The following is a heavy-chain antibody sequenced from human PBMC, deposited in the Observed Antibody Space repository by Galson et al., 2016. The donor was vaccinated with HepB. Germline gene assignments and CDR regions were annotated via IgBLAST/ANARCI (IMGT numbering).Heavy chain of an antibody. D-gene: IGHD2-2*01. J-gene: IGHJ4*02. CDR3: AKDAILACGTGCYADY. CDR2: ISSDGSNK. V-gene: IGHV3-30*18. CDR1: GFTFNNYA. Sequence: SLRLSCAASGFTFNNYAIHWVRQAPGKGLEWVAVISSDGSNKYYVDSVKGRFTISRDNSKNTLYLQMNRLRAEDTAVYFCAKDAILACGTGCYADYWGQGTLVTVSS.